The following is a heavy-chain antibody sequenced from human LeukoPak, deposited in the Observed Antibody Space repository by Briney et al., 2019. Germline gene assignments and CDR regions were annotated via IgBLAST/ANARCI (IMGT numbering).Heavy chain of an antibody. J-gene: IGHJ3*02. CDR2: IYYSGDT. D-gene: IGHD1-26*01. CDR1: GGPISSSY. Sequence: SETLSLTCTVSGGPISSSYWSWIRQPPGKGLEWIGFIYYSGDTNYNPSLKSRVIISVDTSKNQFSLKLSSVTAADTAVYYCARGIVGATRAFDIWGQGTMVTVSS. CDR3: ARGIVGATRAFDI. V-gene: IGHV4-59*01.